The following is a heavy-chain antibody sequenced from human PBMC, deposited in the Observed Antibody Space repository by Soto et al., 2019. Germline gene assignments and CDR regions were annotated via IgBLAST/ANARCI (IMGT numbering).Heavy chain of an antibody. CDR1: GFTFDDYA. CDR3: AKYILRFGGVFDY. J-gene: IGHJ4*02. D-gene: IGHD3-10*01. Sequence: EVQLVESGGGLVQPGRSLRLSCAASGFTFDDYAMHWVRQAPGKGLEWVSGISWNSGSIGYADSVKGRFTISRDNAKNSLYLQMNSLRAEDTALYYCAKYILRFGGVFDYWGQGTLVTVSS. CDR2: ISWNSGSI. V-gene: IGHV3-9*01.